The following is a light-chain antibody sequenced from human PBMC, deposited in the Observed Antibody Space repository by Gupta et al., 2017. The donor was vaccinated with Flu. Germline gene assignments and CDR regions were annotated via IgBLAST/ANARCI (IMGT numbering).Light chain of an antibody. CDR3: SSYTSSSKGV. CDR2: EVS. J-gene: IGLJ3*02. CDR1: SSDVGGYNY. Sequence: QSALTQPASVSGSPGQSITISRPGTSSDVGGYNYVSWYQQHPGKAPKLMSYEVSNRPSGVSNRFSCSKSGNTASLSISGLQAEDEADYYCSSYTSSSKGVFGGGTKLTVL. V-gene: IGLV2-14*01.